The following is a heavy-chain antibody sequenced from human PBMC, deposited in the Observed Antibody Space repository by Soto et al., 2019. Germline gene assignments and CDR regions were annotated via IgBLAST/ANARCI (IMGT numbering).Heavy chain of an antibody. V-gene: IGHV1-18*01. Sequence: QVQLVQSGAEVKKPGASVKVSRKASGYTFTSYGISWVRQAPGQGLEWMGWISAYNGNTNYAQKLQGRVTMTTDTSTSTAYMELRSLRSDDTAVYYCARDPDKGGSGRYRYGMDAWGQGTTVTVSS. CDR3: ARDPDKGGSGRYRYGMDA. CDR1: GYTFTSYG. J-gene: IGHJ6*02. CDR2: ISAYNGNT. D-gene: IGHD3-10*01.